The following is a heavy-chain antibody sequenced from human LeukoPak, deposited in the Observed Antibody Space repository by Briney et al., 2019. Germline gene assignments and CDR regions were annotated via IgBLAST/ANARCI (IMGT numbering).Heavy chain of an antibody. Sequence: GGSLRLSCTPSRFTFSSHAMSWVRQAPGKGLEWVSGISGNGAGTYYGDSVKGRFTISRDNSKNTLYLQMNSLRAEDTAVYYCAKDHGWLQPIYYFDYWGQGTLVTVSS. CDR2: ISGNGAGT. V-gene: IGHV3-23*02. CDR3: AKDHGWLQPIYYFDY. D-gene: IGHD5-24*01. CDR1: RFTFSSHA. J-gene: IGHJ4*02.